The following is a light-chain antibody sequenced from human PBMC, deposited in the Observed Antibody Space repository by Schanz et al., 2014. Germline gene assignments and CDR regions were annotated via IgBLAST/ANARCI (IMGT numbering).Light chain of an antibody. CDR1: SSDVGGYNF. CDR2: EVT. CDR3: SSYTTNSAPGVV. J-gene: IGLJ2*01. Sequence: QSALTQPPSASGSPGQSVTISCTGTSSDVGGYNFVSWYQQHPGKAPKLMIYEVTKRPSGVPDRFSGSKSGNTASLTVSWLQAEDEAHYYCSSYTTNSAPGVVFGGGTKLTVL. V-gene: IGLV2-8*01.